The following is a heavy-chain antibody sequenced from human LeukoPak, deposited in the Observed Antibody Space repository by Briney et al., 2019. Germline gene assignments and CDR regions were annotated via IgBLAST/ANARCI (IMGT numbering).Heavy chain of an antibody. CDR2: ISSSDNTI. J-gene: IGHJ4*02. CDR3: AREICGGDCYFDY. V-gene: IGHV3-48*01. D-gene: IGHD2-21*02. Sequence: GGSLRLSCAASGFAFSDYSMNWVRQAPGKGLEWVSYISSSDNTIHYADSVKGRFTISRDNSKNTLYLQMNSLRAEDTAVYYCAREICGGDCYFDYWGQGTLVTVSS. CDR1: GFAFSDYS.